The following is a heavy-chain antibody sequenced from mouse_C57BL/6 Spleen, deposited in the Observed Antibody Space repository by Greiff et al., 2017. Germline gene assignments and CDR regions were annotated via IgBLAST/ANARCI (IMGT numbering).Heavy chain of an antibody. CDR3: ARQGDDGNYSYAMDY. CDR2: ISSGSSTI. J-gene: IGHJ4*01. D-gene: IGHD2-3*01. V-gene: IGHV5-17*01. Sequence: EVQRVESGGGLVKPGGSLKLSCAASGFTFSDYGMHWVRQAPEKGLEWVAYISSGSSTIYYADTVKGRFTISRDNAKHTLFLQMTSLRYEDTAMYYCARQGDDGNYSYAMDYWGQGTSVTVSS. CDR1: GFTFSDYG.